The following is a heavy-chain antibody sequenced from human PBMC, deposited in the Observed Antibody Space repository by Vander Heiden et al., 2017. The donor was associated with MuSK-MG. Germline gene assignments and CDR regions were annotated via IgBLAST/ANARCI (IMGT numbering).Heavy chain of an antibody. CDR2: IYYSGST. V-gene: IGHV4-39*01. CDR1: GGSISSSSYY. D-gene: IGHD5-12*01. Sequence: QLQLQESGPGLVKPSETLSLTCPVSGGSISSSSYYWGWIRQPPGKGLEWIGSIYYSGSTYYNPSLKSRVTISVDTSKNQFSLKMSSVTAADTAVYYCARGGSPDAFDIWGQGTMVTVSS. CDR3: ARGGSPDAFDI. J-gene: IGHJ3*02.